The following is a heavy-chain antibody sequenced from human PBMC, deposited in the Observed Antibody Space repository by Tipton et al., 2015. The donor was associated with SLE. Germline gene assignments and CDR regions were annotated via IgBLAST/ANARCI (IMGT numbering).Heavy chain of an antibody. D-gene: IGHD2-2*01. CDR2: INEDAVET. CDR1: GFTFSSYS. CDR3: ARLIVKVVPAPILGSYLDY. Sequence: GSLRLSCAASGFTFSSYSMNWVRQAPGKGLEWVANINEDAVETNYGDAVKGRFTISRDNAKNSLYLQMNSLRADDTALYYCARLIVKVVPAPILGSYLDYWGQGTLASVSS. J-gene: IGHJ4*02. V-gene: IGHV3-7*03.